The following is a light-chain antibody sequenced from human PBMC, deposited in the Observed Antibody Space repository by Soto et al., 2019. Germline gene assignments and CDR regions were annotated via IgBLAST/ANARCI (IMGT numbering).Light chain of an antibody. Sequence: DIQMTQSPSTLSASVGDRVTITCRASESISSWLAWYQQKPGKAPNLLIYEASSLKTGVPSRFSGSGSGTEFTLTISSLQPDDFATYFCQQYNSYSQYTFGQGTKLEI. J-gene: IGKJ2*01. V-gene: IGKV1-5*03. CDR2: EAS. CDR3: QQYNSYSQYT. CDR1: ESISSW.